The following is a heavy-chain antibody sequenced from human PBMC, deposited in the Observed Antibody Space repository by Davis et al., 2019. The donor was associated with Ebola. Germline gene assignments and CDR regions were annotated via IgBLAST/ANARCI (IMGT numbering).Heavy chain of an antibody. J-gene: IGHJ6*02. Sequence: GESLKISCAASGFTFSSYWMHWVRQAPGKGLEWVSSISSSSSYIYYADSVKGRFTISRDNAKNSLYLQMNSLRAEDTAVYYCARDRGTAGHSYGMDVWGQGTTVTVSS. V-gene: IGHV3-21*01. CDR3: ARDRGTAGHSYGMDV. CDR1: GFTFSSYW. CDR2: ISSSSSYI. D-gene: IGHD6-13*01.